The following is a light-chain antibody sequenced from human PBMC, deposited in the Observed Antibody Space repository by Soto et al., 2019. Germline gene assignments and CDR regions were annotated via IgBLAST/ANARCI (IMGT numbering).Light chain of an antibody. V-gene: IGKV1-27*01. J-gene: IGKJ3*01. CDR2: GAS. CDR3: QKYNSAPQT. CDR1: LGIGNY. Sequence: DIQLAQSPSSLSTSIGDRVTLSCRATLGIGNYLAWFQQKPGKVPKLLIYGASTLQSGVPSRFNGSGSGTDLTLTTSSLQSEDVGTYYCQKYNSAPQTFGHGSKVDIK.